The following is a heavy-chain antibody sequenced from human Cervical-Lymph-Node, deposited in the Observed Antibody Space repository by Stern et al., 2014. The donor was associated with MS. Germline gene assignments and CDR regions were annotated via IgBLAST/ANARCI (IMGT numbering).Heavy chain of an antibody. CDR3: AREVAGHRLGMMDV. D-gene: IGHD6-19*01. J-gene: IGHJ6*02. CDR2: INPSGGSP. CDR1: GYTFISYY. V-gene: IGHV1-46*01. Sequence: QVQLVQSGAEVKTPGASVKLSCKASGYTFISYYMHWVRQAPGQGLEWMAIINPSGGSPSYAQKFQGRVTMTRDTSTSTVYMELSSLRSEDTAVYYCAREVAGHRLGMMDVWGQGTSVTVSS.